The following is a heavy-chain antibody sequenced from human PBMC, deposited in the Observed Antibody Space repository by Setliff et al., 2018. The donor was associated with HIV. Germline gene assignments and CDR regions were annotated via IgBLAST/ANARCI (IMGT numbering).Heavy chain of an antibody. J-gene: IGHJ4*02. V-gene: IGHV4-34*01. CDR2: INHRGST. Sequence: SETLSLTCAVYGGSFCDYYWTWIRQSPGKGLEWIGEINHRGSTNYNPSLKSRVTVSVDTSKNQFSLKLGSVTAADTAVYYCARESPSSSWFYFDFWGQGTLVTVSS. CDR1: GGSFCDYY. D-gene: IGHD6-13*01. CDR3: ARESPSSSWFYFDF.